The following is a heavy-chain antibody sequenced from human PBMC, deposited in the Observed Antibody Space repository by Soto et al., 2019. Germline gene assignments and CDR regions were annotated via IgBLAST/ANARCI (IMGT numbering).Heavy chain of an antibody. J-gene: IGHJ4*02. V-gene: IGHV4-38-2*01. CDR2: IYHSGTT. D-gene: IGHD3-3*01. CDR1: VDSISNGYY. CDR3: ARTDNVGYYTY. Sequence: XETLSLTCGFSVDSISNGYYWAWIRKPPGKGLEWVASIYHSGTTYYNPSLTSRVTISVDTSKNQFSLKLSSVTAADSAVYYCARTDNVGYYTYFGQGTLVTVSS.